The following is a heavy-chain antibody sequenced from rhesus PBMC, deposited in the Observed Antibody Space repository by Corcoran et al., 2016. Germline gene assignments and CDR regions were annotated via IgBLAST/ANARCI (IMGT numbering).Heavy chain of an antibody. CDR2: IYGSGSST. Sequence: QLQLQESGPGLVKPSETLSVTCAVAGGSIRSSYRSWIRQAPGKGLEGIGYIYGSGSSTNYNPSLKSRVTLSVDTSKNQLSLKLSSVTAADTAVYYCARVKTWNFDYWGQGVLVTVSS. D-gene: IGHD1-38*01. CDR3: ARVKTWNFDY. V-gene: IGHV4-169*01. J-gene: IGHJ4*01. CDR1: GGSIRSSY.